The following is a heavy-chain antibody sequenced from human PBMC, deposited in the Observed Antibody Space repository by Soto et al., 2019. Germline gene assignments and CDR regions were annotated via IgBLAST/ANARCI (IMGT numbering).Heavy chain of an antibody. CDR3: ARDLPKYSSSWTRYGMDV. Sequence: SQTLSLTCAISGDSVSSNSAAWNWIRQSPSRGLEWLGRTYYRSKWYNDYAVSVKSRITINPDTSKNQFSLQLNSVTPEDTAVYYCARDLPKYSSSWTRYGMDVWGQGTTVTAP. CDR2: TYYRSKWYN. V-gene: IGHV6-1*01. CDR1: GDSVSSNSAA. D-gene: IGHD6-13*01. J-gene: IGHJ6*02.